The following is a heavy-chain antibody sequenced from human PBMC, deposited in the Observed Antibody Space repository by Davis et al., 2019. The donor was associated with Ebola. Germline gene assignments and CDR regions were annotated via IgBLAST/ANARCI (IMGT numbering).Heavy chain of an antibody. Sequence: ASVKVSCKASGYTFTNYGITWVRQAPGQGLEWMGWINPHNGNTNYAQKLQGRVTMTTDTSTSTAYMELRSLRSDDTAVYYCARSSGDSYAVYYFDYWGQGTLVTVSS. CDR3: ARSSGDSYAVYYFDY. V-gene: IGHV1-18*04. J-gene: IGHJ4*02. D-gene: IGHD2-15*01. CDR1: GYTFTNYG. CDR2: INPHNGNT.